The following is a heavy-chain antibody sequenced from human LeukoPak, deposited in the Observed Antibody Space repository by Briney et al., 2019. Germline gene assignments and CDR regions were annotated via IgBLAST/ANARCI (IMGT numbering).Heavy chain of an antibody. CDR3: ARDGTAAGLYFDL. CDR1: GFPFSDFW. D-gene: IGHD6-13*01. CDR2: IRQDGGEK. J-gene: IGHJ4*01. Sequence: GGSLRLSCAASGFPFSDFWMDWVRQAPGKGLEWVACIRQDGGEKSYVDSVKGRFTISRDNTKSSLYLQINSLRAEDTAVYYCARDGTAAGLYFDLWGQGTLVTVSS. V-gene: IGHV3-7*01.